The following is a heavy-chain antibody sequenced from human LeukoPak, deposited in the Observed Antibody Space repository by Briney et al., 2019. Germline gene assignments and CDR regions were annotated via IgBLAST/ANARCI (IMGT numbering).Heavy chain of an antibody. CDR2: INPNSGGT. J-gene: IGHJ4*02. Sequence: ASVKVSCKASGYTFTGYYMHWVRQAPGQGLEWMGWINPNSGGTNCAQKFQGRVTMARDTSISTAYMELSRLRSDDTAVYYCARDRYYYDSSGYYFRWGQGTLVTVSS. D-gene: IGHD3-22*01. CDR3: ARDRYYYDSSGYYFR. CDR1: GYTFTGYY. V-gene: IGHV1-2*02.